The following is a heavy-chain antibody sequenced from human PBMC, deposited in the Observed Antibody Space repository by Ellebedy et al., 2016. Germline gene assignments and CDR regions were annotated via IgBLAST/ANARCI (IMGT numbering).Heavy chain of an antibody. CDR2: INQPGSEE. V-gene: IGHV3-7*03. D-gene: IGHD1-1*01. CDR3: AHLELRGLTDSDM. J-gene: IGHJ3*02. Sequence: GESLKISCEASGFAFSRYWMTWVRQAPGKGLEWVANINQPGSEEYYMDSVKGRFTISRDNAKNSLHLQMNNLRAEDTALYYCAHLELRGLTDSDMWGQGTMVTVSS. CDR1: GFAFSRYW.